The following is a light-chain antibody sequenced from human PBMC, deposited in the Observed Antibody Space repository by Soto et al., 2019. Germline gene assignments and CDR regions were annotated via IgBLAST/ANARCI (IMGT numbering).Light chain of an antibody. CDR1: QRVLYSSNNKNY. Sequence: DIVMTQSPDSLAVSLGERATINCKSSQRVLYSSNNKNYLAWYQQKPGQPPKLLIYWASTRESGVPDRFSGSGSGTDFTLTISSLQAEDVAVYYCQQYYTPPVTFGQGTKVDIK. CDR2: WAS. J-gene: IGKJ1*01. V-gene: IGKV4-1*01. CDR3: QQYYTPPVT.